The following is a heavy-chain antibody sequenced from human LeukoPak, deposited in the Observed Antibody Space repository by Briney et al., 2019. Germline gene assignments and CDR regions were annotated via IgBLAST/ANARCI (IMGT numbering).Heavy chain of an antibody. D-gene: IGHD3-10*01. CDR1: ADRFTSYW. Sequence: GECLNSSCNGSADRFTSYWIGCVRQIPGKGLEWMGISYPGDSDTRYTPSFQGQVTISADKANRTAYLQWSSLKASDTAMYYCASPNYGSGSFDAFDIWGQGTMVTVSS. CDR2: SYPGDSDT. J-gene: IGHJ3*02. CDR3: ASPNYGSGSFDAFDI. V-gene: IGHV5-51*01.